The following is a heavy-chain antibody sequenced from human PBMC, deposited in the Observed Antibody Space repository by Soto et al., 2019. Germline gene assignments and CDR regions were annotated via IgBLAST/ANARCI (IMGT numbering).Heavy chain of an antibody. CDR2: ISGYNANT. CDR1: GYSFTRYG. Sequence: QVQLVQSGAEVKKPGASVKVSCKASGYSFTRYGISWVRQAPGQGLEWMGWISGYNANTNYPENPQXRXTXXTDTPTSTAYMEVRNLISDDTAVYYCARMGDVPYYYYGLDVWGQGTTVTVSS. CDR3: ARMGDVPYYYYGLDV. J-gene: IGHJ6*02. D-gene: IGHD3-16*01. V-gene: IGHV1-18*01.